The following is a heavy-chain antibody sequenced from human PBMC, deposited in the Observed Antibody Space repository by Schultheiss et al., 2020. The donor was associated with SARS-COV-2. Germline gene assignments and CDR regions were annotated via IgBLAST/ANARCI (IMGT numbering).Heavy chain of an antibody. J-gene: IGHJ4*02. D-gene: IGHD3-22*01. CDR1: GYTFTSYD. CDR3: ARPDSSGYYSYYFDY. CDR2: INPNSGGT. V-gene: IGHV1-2*02. Sequence: ASVKVSCKASGYTFTSYDINWVRQAPGQGLEWMGWINPNSGGTNFAQKFQGRVTMTRDTSISTAYMELSRLRSDDTAVYYCARPDSSGYYSYYFDYWGQGTLVTVSS.